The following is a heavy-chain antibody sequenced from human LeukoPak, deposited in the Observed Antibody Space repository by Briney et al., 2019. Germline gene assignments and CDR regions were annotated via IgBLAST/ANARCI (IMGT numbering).Heavy chain of an antibody. CDR3: ARDNYYDSSGYTH. CDR1: GGSISSSCYY. J-gene: IGHJ4*02. V-gene: IGHV4-39*07. Sequence: SETLSLTCTVSGGSISSSCYYWGWIRQPPGKGLEWIGEINHSGSTNYNPSLKSRVTISVDTSKNQFSLKLSSVTAADTAVYYCARDNYYDSSGYTHWGQGTLVTVSS. CDR2: INHSGST. D-gene: IGHD3-22*01.